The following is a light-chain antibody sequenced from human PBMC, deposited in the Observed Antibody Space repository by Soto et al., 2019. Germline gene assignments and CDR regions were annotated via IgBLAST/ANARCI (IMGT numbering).Light chain of an antibody. CDR1: SSDVGSYNL. CDR2: EVS. V-gene: IGLV2-23*02. Sequence: QSALTQPASVSGSPGQSITISCTGNSSDVGSYNLVSWYQQHPGKAPKLMIYEVSKRPSGVSNRFSGSKSGNTASLTISGLQAEDEADYYCCSYAGSSTLVVFGGGTKLTVL. J-gene: IGLJ2*01. CDR3: CSYAGSSTLVV.